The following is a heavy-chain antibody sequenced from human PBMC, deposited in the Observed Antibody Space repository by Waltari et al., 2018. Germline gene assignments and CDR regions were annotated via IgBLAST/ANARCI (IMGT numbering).Heavy chain of an antibody. J-gene: IGHJ5*01. CDR2: MYYRASS. Sequence: QLQLQESGPGLVKPSETLSLTCSVSGDSVTSGSYYWGWIRQPPRNVLEWIGIMYYRASSYSNPSLKSRGTISVDTSKNQFSLKLSSVAAADTAVYYCARAFGSGSYAWFDSWGQGTLVTVSS. D-gene: IGHD3-10*01. CDR1: GDSVTSGSYY. CDR3: ARAFGSGSYAWFDS. V-gene: IGHV4-39*01.